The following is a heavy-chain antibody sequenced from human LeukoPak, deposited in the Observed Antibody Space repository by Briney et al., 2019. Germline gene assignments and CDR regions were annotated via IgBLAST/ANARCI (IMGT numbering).Heavy chain of an antibody. J-gene: IGHJ4*02. Sequence: PSETLSLTCTVSGGSISSYYWSWIRQPPGKGLEWIGYIYYSGSTNYNPSLKSRVTISVDTSKNQFSLKLSSVTAADTAVYYCARGKAAAGIGYWGQGTLVTVSS. CDR3: ARGKAAAGIGY. CDR1: GGSISSYY. CDR2: IYYSGST. D-gene: IGHD6-13*01. V-gene: IGHV4-59*01.